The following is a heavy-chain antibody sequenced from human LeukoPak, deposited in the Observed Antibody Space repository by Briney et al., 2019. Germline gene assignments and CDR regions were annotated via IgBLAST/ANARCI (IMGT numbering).Heavy chain of an antibody. V-gene: IGHV3-23*01. D-gene: IGHD2-15*01. Sequence: KPGGSLRLSCAASGFSFSSYAMSWVRQPPGKGLEWVAAISNGKTYYADSVRGRFAISRDDSTNTVYLHMNSLRDEDTALYHCVREAGYCAPVCVKTNWFDPWGQGTLVTVSS. J-gene: IGHJ5*02. CDR1: GFSFSSYA. CDR2: ISNGKT. CDR3: VREAGYCAPVCVKTNWFDP.